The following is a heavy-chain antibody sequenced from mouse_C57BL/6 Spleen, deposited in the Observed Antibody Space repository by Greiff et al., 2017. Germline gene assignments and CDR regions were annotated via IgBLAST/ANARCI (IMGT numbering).Heavy chain of an antibody. CDR1: GYTFTSYG. V-gene: IGHV1-81*01. CDR2: IYPRSGNT. Sequence: VQLQQSGAELARPGASVKLSCKASGYTFTSYGISWVKQRTGQGLEWIGEIYPRSGNTYYNEKFKGKATLTADKSSSTAYMELRSLTSEDSAVYFCALYGSVAWFAYWGQGTLVTVSA. D-gene: IGHD1-1*01. CDR3: ALYGSVAWFAY. J-gene: IGHJ3*01.